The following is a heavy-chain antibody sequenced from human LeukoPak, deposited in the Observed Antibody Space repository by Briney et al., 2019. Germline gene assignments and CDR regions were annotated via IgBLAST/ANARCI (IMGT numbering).Heavy chain of an antibody. Sequence: PGGSLRLSCATPGFTFNRHSMSWVRQAPGKGLEWVSSVSGDGEYIYYADSLRGRFTISRDDAKNSLYLQINSLRAEDTAVYYCAREMSAAVDYWGQGTLVTVSS. CDR1: GFTFNRHS. J-gene: IGHJ4*02. D-gene: IGHD6-25*01. CDR3: AREMSAAVDY. V-gene: IGHV3-21*01. CDR2: VSGDGEYI.